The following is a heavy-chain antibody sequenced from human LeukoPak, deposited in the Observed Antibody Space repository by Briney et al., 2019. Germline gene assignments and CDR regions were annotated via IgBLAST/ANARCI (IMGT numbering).Heavy chain of an antibody. CDR1: GFTFSNYG. V-gene: IGHV3-30*02. J-gene: IGHJ4*02. D-gene: IGHD5-12*01. Sequence: GGSLRLSCAASGFTFSNYGMHWVRQAPGKGLEWVALISFDGSQKYYADSVKGRFTISRDNSKSTVYLQMNSLRAEDTAVYYCAKLSSGYDYLDYYFDYWGQGTLVTVSS. CDR3: AKLSSGYDYLDYYFDY. CDR2: ISFDGSQK.